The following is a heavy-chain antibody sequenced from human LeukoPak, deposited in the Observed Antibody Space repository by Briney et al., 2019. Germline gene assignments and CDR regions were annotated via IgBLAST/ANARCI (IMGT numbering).Heavy chain of an antibody. Sequence: SETLSLTCTVSGGSISSSSYYWGWIRQPPGKGLEWIGSIYYSGSTYYNPSLKSRVTISVDTSKNRFSLKLSSVTAADTAVYYCATPLMTTDAFDIWGQGTMVTVSS. CDR3: ATPLMTTDAFDI. CDR2: IYYSGST. V-gene: IGHV4-39*07. J-gene: IGHJ3*02. D-gene: IGHD4-17*01. CDR1: GGSISSSSYY.